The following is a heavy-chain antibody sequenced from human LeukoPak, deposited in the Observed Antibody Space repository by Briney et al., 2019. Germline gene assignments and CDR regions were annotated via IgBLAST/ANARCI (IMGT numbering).Heavy chain of an antibody. CDR2: IYYSGST. J-gene: IGHJ5*02. CDR1: GGSISSYY. Sequence: SETLSLTCTVSGGSISSYYWSWIRQPPGKGLKWIGYIYYSGSTNYNPSLKSRVTISVDTSKNQFSLKLSSVTAADTAVYYCARGGGSFFYNWFDPWGQGTLVTVSS. CDR3: ARGGGSFFYNWFDP. V-gene: IGHV4-59*01. D-gene: IGHD1-26*01.